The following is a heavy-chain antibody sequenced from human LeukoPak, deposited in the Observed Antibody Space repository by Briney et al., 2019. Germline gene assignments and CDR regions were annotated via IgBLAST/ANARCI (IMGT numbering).Heavy chain of an antibody. D-gene: IGHD3-22*01. CDR3: ARDLEDSSGYYYYYYYMDV. V-gene: IGHV1-2*06. J-gene: IGHJ6*03. CDR1: GYTFTGYY. Sequence: ASVKVSCKASGYTFTGYYMHWVRQVPGQGLEWMGRINPNSGGTNYAQKFQGRVTMTRDTSISTAYMELSRLRSDDTAVYYCARDLEDSSGYYYYYYYMDVWGKGTTVTVSS. CDR2: INPNSGGT.